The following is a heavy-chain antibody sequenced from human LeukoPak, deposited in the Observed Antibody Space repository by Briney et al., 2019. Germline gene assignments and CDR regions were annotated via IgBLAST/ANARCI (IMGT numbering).Heavy chain of an antibody. Sequence: PSETLSLTXTVSGGSIRSYYWSWTRQPAGKGLEWIGRIYTSGSTNYNPSPKSRVTMSVDTSKNQFSLKLSSVTAADTAVYYCARGGYYYGSGSLEFDYWGQGTLVTASS. CDR3: ARGGYYYGSGSLEFDY. D-gene: IGHD3-10*01. CDR1: GGSIRSYY. CDR2: IYTSGST. V-gene: IGHV4-4*07. J-gene: IGHJ4*02.